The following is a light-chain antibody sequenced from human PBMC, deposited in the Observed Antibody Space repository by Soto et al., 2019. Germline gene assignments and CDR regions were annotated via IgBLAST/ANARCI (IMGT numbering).Light chain of an antibody. J-gene: IGLJ3*02. Sequence: QAVVTQEPSLTVSPGGTVTLTCGSSTGDVTSAQYPSWIQQKPGHAPKTLIYDASNKHSWTPARLSGSLLGGKAALTLSGAQPEDEADYYCFLSYSGTNWVFGGGTQLTVL. CDR3: FLSYSGTNWV. CDR2: DAS. CDR1: TGDVTSAQY. V-gene: IGLV7-46*01.